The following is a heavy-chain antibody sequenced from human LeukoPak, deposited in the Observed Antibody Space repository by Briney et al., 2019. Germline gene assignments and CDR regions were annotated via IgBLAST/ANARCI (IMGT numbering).Heavy chain of an antibody. CDR2: IWYDGSNK. Sequence: VGSLRLSCAASGFTFSSYGMHWVRQAPVKGLEWVAVIWYDGSNKYYADSVKGRFTISRDNSKNTLYLQMNSPRAEETAVYYCARAKSSSSGNYYYYGMDVWGQGTTVTVSS. J-gene: IGHJ6*02. V-gene: IGHV3-33*01. CDR3: ARAKSSSSGNYYYYGMDV. D-gene: IGHD6-6*01. CDR1: GFTFSSYG.